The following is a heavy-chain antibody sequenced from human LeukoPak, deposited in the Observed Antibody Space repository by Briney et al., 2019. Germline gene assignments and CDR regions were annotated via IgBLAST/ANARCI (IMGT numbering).Heavy chain of an antibody. CDR1: GYTFTGYY. V-gene: IGHV1-2*02. CDR3: ARDLVYYDSSGYPDY. J-gene: IGHJ4*02. D-gene: IGHD3-22*01. CDR2: INPNSGGT. Sequence: ASVKVSCKASGYTFTGYYMHWVRQAPGQGLEWMGWINPNSGGTNYAQKFQSKVTMTRDTSISTAYMELSRLRSDDTAVYYCARDLVYYDSSGYPDYWGQGTLVTVSS.